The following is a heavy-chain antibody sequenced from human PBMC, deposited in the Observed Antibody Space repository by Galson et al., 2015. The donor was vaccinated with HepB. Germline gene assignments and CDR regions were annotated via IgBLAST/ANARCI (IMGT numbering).Heavy chain of an antibody. CDR2: IKQDGSEK. Sequence: SLRLSCAASEFTFSSYWMSWVRQAPGKGLEWVANIKQDGSEKYYVDSVKGRFTISRDNARNSLYLQMNSLRAEDTAVYYCARYGYSHGMDVRGQGTTVTVS. J-gene: IGHJ6*02. D-gene: IGHD2-8*01. CDR3: ARYGYSHGMDV. CDR1: EFTFSSYW. V-gene: IGHV3-7*03.